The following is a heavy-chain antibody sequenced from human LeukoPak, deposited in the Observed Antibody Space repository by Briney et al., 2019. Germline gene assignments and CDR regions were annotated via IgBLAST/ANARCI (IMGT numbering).Heavy chain of an antibody. CDR2: ITNDGSST. Sequence: GGSLRLSCAASGLTFSSHWMHRVRQAPGKGLVWVSRITNDGSSTTYADSVKGRFTVSRDNAKNMLYLQVNSLRAEDTAVCYCATQQGGNPAYWGQGTLVTVSS. V-gene: IGHV3-74*01. J-gene: IGHJ4*02. CDR3: ATQQGGNPAY. CDR1: GLTFSSHW. D-gene: IGHD1-14*01.